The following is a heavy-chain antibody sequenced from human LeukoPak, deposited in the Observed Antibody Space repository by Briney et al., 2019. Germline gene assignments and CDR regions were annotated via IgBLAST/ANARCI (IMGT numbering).Heavy chain of an antibody. D-gene: IGHD2-2*01. CDR2: IYPGDSDT. CDR1: GYSFTSYW. Sequence: GESLKISCKGSGYSFTSYWIGWVRQMPGKGLAWMGIIYPGDSDTRYSPSFQGQVTISADKSISTAYLQWSSLKASDTAMYYCARETLGYCSSTSCSGYWFDPWGQGTLVTASS. CDR3: ARETLGYCSSTSCSGYWFDP. J-gene: IGHJ5*02. V-gene: IGHV5-51*01.